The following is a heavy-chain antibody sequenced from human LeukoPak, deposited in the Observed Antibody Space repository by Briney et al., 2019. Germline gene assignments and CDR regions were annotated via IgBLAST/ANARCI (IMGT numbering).Heavy chain of an antibody. CDR1: GFTFSSYG. CDR3: ARITFAVTALHDAFDI. V-gene: IGHV3-23*01. D-gene: IGHD2-21*02. J-gene: IGHJ3*02. Sequence: GGSLRLSCEASGFTFSSYGMNWVRQAPGKGLEWVSIISGSGDSTYYADSVKGRFTISRDNSKNTLYLHMNSLRPEDTAVYYCARITFAVTALHDAFDIWGQGTMVTVSS. CDR2: ISGSGDST.